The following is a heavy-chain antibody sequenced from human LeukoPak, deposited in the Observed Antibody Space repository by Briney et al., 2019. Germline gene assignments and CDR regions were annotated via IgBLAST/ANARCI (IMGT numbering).Heavy chain of an antibody. D-gene: IGHD3-10*02. V-gene: IGHV3-30-3*01. CDR3: WCSGIYDHNAFDI. CDR1: GFTFSSYA. CDR2: ISYDGSNK. J-gene: IGHJ3*02. Sequence: GGSLRLSCAASGFTFSSYAMHWVRQAPGKGLEWVAVISYDGSNKYYADSVKGRFTISRDNSKNTLYLQMNSLRTEDTAVYYCWCSGIYDHNAFDIWGQGTMVTVSS.